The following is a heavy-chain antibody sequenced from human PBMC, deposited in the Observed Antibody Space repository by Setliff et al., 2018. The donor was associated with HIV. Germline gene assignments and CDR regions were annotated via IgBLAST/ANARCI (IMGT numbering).Heavy chain of an antibody. D-gene: IGHD5-18*01. CDR1: GDSISSGSYF. J-gene: IGHJ3*01. CDR2: IYYTGFA. Sequence: SETLSLTCSVSGDSISSGSYFWGWIRQTPGKGLEWIGNIYYTGFAYYNPSLKSRVTISLDTSKNQFSLKLGSVTAADTAVYYCAREWSYGAFDTFDVWGQGTMVTVSS. V-gene: IGHV4-39*02. CDR3: AREWSYGAFDTFDV.